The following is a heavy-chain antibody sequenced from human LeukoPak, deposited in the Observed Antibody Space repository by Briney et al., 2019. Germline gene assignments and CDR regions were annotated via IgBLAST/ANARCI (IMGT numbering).Heavy chain of an antibody. D-gene: IGHD5-18*01. CDR2: ISSSSSYI. CDR3: ARPRSRGYSYGFDY. J-gene: IGHJ4*02. Sequence: GGSLRLSCAASGFTFSSYSMNWVRQAPGKGLEWVSSISSSSSYIYYADSVKGRFTISRDNAKNSLYLQMNSLRAEDTAVYYCARPRSRGYSYGFDYWGQGTLVTVSS. CDR1: GFTFSSYS. V-gene: IGHV3-21*01.